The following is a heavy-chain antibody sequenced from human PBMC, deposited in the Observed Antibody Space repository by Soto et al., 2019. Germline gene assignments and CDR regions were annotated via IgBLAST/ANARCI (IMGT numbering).Heavy chain of an antibody. CDR3: ARSIAARRTVDY. CDR2: VNPNSGGT. Sequence: ASVKVSCKASGYTFTAYYMHWVRQAPGQGLEWMGWVNPNSGGTNYAQKFQGRVTMTRDTSITTAYMELSRLRSDDTAVYYCARSIAARRTVDYWGQGTLVTVSS. D-gene: IGHD6-6*01. CDR1: GYTFTAYY. V-gene: IGHV1-2*02. J-gene: IGHJ4*01.